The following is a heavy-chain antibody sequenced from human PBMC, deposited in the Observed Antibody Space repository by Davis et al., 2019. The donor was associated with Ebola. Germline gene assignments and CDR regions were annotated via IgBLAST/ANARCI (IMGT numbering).Heavy chain of an antibody. CDR1: GFTFGDYA. CDR2: ISWDGRST. V-gene: IGHV3-43D*03. J-gene: IGHJ4*02. D-gene: IGHD3-22*01. CDR3: TAYDSTFRNY. Sequence: GESLKISCAASGFTFGDYAMHWVRQAPGKGLEWVSLISWDGRSTAYADSVSDRFSISRDNSRNFLYLQMNGLRAEDTALYYCTAYDSTFRNYWGQGTLVTVSS.